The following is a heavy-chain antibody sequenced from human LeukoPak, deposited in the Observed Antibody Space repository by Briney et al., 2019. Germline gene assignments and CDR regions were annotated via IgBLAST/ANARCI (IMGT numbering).Heavy chain of an antibody. J-gene: IGHJ6*03. D-gene: IGHD2-21*01. CDR2: IIPIFGTA. V-gene: IGHV1-69*13. Sequence: SVKVSCKASGGTFSSYAISWVRQAPGQGLEWMGGIIPIFGTANYAQKFQGRVTITADESTSTAYMELSSLRSEDTAVYYCARVGCGGDCYSFSCYYYYMDVWGKGTTVTVSS. CDR3: ARVGCGGDCYSFSCYYYYMDV. CDR1: GGTFSSYA.